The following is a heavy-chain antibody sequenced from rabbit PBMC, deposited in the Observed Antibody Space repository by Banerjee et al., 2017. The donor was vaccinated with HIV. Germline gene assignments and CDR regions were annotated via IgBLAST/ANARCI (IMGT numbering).Heavy chain of an antibody. CDR3: ARDLAGVIGWNFNL. D-gene: IGHD4-1*01. Sequence: QSLEESGGGLVKPGASLTLTCTASGLDFSSSYWICWVRQAPGKGLEWIACIYAGSSGSTYYANWAQGRFTISKISSTTVTLQMTSLTAADTATYFCARDLAGVIGWNFNLWGPGTLVTVS. J-gene: IGHJ4*01. CDR1: GLDFSSSYW. V-gene: IGHV1S40*01. CDR2: IYAGSSGST.